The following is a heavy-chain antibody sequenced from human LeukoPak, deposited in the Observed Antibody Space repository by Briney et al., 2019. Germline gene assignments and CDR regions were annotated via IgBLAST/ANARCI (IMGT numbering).Heavy chain of an antibody. D-gene: IGHD1-26*01. CDR2: IVQDGSQK. Sequence: PVGSLRLSCAASGFTFSRHWMSWVRQAPGKGREWVANIVQDGSQKYYVDSVKGRFTISRDNGKNSLYLQMNSLRAEDTAVYYCARNEKWGRDLWGQGTLVTVSS. V-gene: IGHV3-7*03. CDR1: GFTFSRHW. J-gene: IGHJ4*02. CDR3: ARNEKWGRDL.